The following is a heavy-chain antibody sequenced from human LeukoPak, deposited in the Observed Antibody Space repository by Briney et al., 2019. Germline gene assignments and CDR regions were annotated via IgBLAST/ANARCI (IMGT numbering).Heavy chain of an antibody. CDR3: AREPPTVTKD. J-gene: IGHJ4*02. V-gene: IGHV4-30-2*01. CDR2: IYHSGST. CDR1: GGSISSGGYY. D-gene: IGHD4-17*01. Sequence: SETLSLTCTVSGGSISSGGYYWSWIRQPPGKGLEWIGYIYHSGSTYYNPSLKSRVTISVDRSKNQFSLKLSSVTAADTAVYYCAREPPTVTKDWGQGTLVTVSS.